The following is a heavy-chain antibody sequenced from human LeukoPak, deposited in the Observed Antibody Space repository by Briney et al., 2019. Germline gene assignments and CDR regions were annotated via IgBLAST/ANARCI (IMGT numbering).Heavy chain of an antibody. CDR2: IWYDGSNK. CDR3: ARDGGYDFWSGYYSPSALGGFDY. V-gene: IGHV3-33*01. Sequence: QPGGSLRLSCAASGFTFSNYGMHWVRQAPGKGLEWVAVIWYDGSNKYYADSVKGRFTISRDNSKNTLYLQMNSLRAEDTAVYYCARDGGYDFWSGYYSPSALGGFDYWGQGTLVTVSS. D-gene: IGHD3-3*01. CDR1: GFTFSNYG. J-gene: IGHJ4*02.